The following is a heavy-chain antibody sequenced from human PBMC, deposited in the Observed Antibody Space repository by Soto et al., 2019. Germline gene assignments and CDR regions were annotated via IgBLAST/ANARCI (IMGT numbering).Heavy chain of an antibody. Sequence: GGSLGLSCAASGFTFADYGMSWVRQAPGKGLEWVSGINWNGGSTGYADSVKGRFTISRDNAKTSLYLQMDSLRNEDTAVYYCARFFGSGFDYWGQGTLVTVSS. CDR3: ARFFGSGFDY. CDR2: INWNGGST. CDR1: GFTFADYG. J-gene: IGHJ4*02. D-gene: IGHD6-19*01. V-gene: IGHV3-20*04.